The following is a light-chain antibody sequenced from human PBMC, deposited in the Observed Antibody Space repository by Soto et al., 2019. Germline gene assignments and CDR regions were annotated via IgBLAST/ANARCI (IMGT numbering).Light chain of an antibody. Sequence: EIVLTQSPGTLSLSPGERATLSCRASQSVSSSYLAWYQQKPGQAPRLLMYGASSRATGIPDRFSGSGSGTDFTFTISRLEPEDFAVYYCQQYDKSFTFGGGTKVEI. CDR2: GAS. J-gene: IGKJ4*01. CDR1: QSVSSSY. V-gene: IGKV3-20*01. CDR3: QQYDKSFT.